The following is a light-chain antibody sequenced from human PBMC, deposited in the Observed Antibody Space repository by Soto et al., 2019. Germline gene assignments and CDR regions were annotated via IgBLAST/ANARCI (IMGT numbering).Light chain of an antibody. Sequence: QSALTQPRSVSGSPGQSVTISCTGTSGDVGGYNYVSWYQQHPGKAPKLMIYDVSKRPSGVPDRFSGSKSGNTASLTISGLQAEDEAYYYGCSYAGSYTYYVFGTGTKLTVL. V-gene: IGLV2-11*01. CDR2: DVS. J-gene: IGLJ1*01. CDR1: SGDVGGYNY. CDR3: CSYAGSYTYYV.